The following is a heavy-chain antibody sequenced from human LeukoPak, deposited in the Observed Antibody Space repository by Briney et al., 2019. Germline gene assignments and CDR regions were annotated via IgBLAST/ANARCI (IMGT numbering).Heavy chain of an antibody. V-gene: IGHV4-4*07. D-gene: IGHD6-13*01. CDR2: IYTSGSI. Sequence: SETLSLTCTVSGGSISSYYWSWIRQPAGKGLEWIGRIYTSGSINYNPSLKSRVTMSVDTSKNQFSLKLSSVTAADTAVYYCARASVPNRRGSSWYGDAFDIWGQGTMVTVSS. J-gene: IGHJ3*02. CDR3: ARASVPNRRGSSWYGDAFDI. CDR1: GGSISSYY.